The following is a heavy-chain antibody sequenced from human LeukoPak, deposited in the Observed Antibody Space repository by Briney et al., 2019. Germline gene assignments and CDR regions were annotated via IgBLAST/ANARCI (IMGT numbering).Heavy chain of an antibody. CDR3: ATPGLARAY. CDR2: IYYSGNT. Sequence: SETLSLTCTVSGGSISSSSYYWGWVSQPPGKGREWIGSIYYSGNTYYNASLKSRVTISGDTSKNQFSLILSSVTAADTAVYYCATPGLARAYWGQGTLVTVSS. V-gene: IGHV4-39*01. CDR1: GGSISSSSYY. J-gene: IGHJ4*02.